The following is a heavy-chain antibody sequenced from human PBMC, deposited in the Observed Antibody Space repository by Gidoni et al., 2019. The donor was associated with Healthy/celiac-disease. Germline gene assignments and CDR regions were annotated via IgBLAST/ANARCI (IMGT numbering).Heavy chain of an antibody. CDR2: INHSGST. CDR1: GGSFSGYY. Sequence: QVQLQQWGAGLLKPSETLSVTCAVEGGSFSGYYWSWIRQPPGKGLEWIGEINHSGSTNYNPSLKSRVTISVDTSKNQFSLKLSSVTAADTAVYYCARPRITIFGRGGHYFDYWGQGTLVTVSS. CDR3: ARPRITIFGRGGHYFDY. D-gene: IGHD3-9*01. J-gene: IGHJ4*02. V-gene: IGHV4-34*01.